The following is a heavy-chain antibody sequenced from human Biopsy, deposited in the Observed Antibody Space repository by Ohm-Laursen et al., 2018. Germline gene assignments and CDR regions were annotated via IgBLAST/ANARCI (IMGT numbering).Heavy chain of an antibody. D-gene: IGHD3-10*01. Sequence: SVKVSCKASGDTFTTSAISWVRQVPGQGLDWMGRIIPILGTVDYGQNFQGRVTIRADTSTTFLELTSLRYDDSAVYYCASGDIGGIGLDVWGLGTTVTVS. V-gene: IGHV1-69*04. J-gene: IGHJ6*02. CDR1: GDTFTTSA. CDR2: IIPILGTV. CDR3: ASGDIGGIGLDV.